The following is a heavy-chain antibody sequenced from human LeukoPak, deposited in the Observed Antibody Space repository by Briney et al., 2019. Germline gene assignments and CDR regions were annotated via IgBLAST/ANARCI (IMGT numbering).Heavy chain of an antibody. J-gene: IGHJ3*02. CDR3: ARVVGYCSSTSCLDAFDI. D-gene: IGHD2-2*01. Sequence: SETLSLTCTVSGGSISSYYWSWIRQPAGKGLEWIGRIYTSGSTNYNPSLKSRVTMSVDTSKNQFSLKLSSVTAADTAVYYCARVVGYCSSTSCLDAFDIWGQGTMVTVSS. CDR1: GGSISSYY. CDR2: IYTSGST. V-gene: IGHV4-4*07.